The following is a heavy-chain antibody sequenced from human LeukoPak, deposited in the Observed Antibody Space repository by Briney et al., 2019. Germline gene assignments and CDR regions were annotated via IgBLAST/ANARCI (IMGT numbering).Heavy chain of an antibody. V-gene: IGHV4-59*08. J-gene: IGHJ4*02. CDR1: GGSISNNY. D-gene: IGHD3-22*01. Sequence: SETLSLTCTVSGGSISNNYWSWIRQPPGKGLEWIGYIYYSGSTNYNPSLKSRVLISVDTPRNQFSLKLTSVTAADTAVYYCARGGSAYSLDYWGRRTVVTVSS. CDR3: ARGGSAYSLDY. CDR2: IYYSGST.